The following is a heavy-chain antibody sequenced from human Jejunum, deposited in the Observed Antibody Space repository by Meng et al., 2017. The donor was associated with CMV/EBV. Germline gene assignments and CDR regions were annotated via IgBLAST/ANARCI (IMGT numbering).Heavy chain of an antibody. CDR3: AKYNYGDFINWLDP. CDR1: GFTFSSYG. J-gene: IGHJ5*02. CDR2: ISGSGDRT. V-gene: IGHV3-23*01. D-gene: IGHD4-17*01. Sequence: SGFTFSSYGMTWVRRAPGKGLDWVSTISGSGDRTYYSDSVKGRFTISRDNSKSTLFLQMNSLRAEDTAVYFCAKYNYGDFINWLDPWGQGTLVTVSS.